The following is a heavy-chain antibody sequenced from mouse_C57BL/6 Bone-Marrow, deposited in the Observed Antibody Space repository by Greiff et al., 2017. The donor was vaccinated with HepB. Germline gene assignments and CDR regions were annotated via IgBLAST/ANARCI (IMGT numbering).Heavy chain of an antibody. CDR2: INPSSGYT. J-gene: IGHJ1*03. CDR3: SRITTVVATDWYFDV. V-gene: IGHV1-4*01. D-gene: IGHD1-1*01. CDR1: GYTFTSYT. Sequence: VQLQESGAELARPGASVKMSCKASGYTFTSYTMHWVKQRPGQGLELIGYINPSSGYTKYNQKFKDKATLTADKSSSTAYMQLSSLTSEDSAVYYCSRITTVVATDWYFDVWGTGTTVTVSS.